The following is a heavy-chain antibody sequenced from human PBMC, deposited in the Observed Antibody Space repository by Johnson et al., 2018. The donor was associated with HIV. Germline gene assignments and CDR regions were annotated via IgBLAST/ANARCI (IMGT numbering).Heavy chain of an antibody. D-gene: IGHD1-14*01. Sequence: VQLVESGGGLAQPGRSLRLSCTASGFTFGYFAMTWVRQGPGKGLEWVSAISGSGGSTYYADSVKGRFTISRDNSKNSLYLQMNSLRAEDTAVYYCARGGSSRNPAFDIWGQGTMVTVSS. CDR2: ISGSGGST. V-gene: IGHV3-23*04. CDR3: ARGGSSRNPAFDI. J-gene: IGHJ3*02. CDR1: GFTFGYFA.